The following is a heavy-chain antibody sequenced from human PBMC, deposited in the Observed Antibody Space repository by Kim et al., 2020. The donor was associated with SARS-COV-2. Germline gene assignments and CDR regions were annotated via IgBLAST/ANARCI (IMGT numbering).Heavy chain of an antibody. V-gene: IGHV3-21*01. J-gene: IGHJ4*02. CDR3: ARESYSSGWTDY. Sequence: YYADSVKGRITISRDNVKNSLYMQMNSRRAEDTAVYYCARESYSSGWTDYWGQRTLVAVSS. D-gene: IGHD6-25*01.